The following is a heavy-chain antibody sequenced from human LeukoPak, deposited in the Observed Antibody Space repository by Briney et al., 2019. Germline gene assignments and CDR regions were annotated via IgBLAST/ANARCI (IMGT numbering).Heavy chain of an antibody. CDR3: ARPFKALYSSGWYGLDY. CDR1: GYTFTSYD. CDR2: MNPNSGNT. V-gene: IGHV1-8*01. J-gene: IGHJ4*02. Sequence: ASVKVSCKASGYTFTSYDINWVRQATGQGLEWMGWMNPNSGNTGYAQKFQGRVTMTRNTSISTAYMELSSLRSEDTAVYYCARPFKALYSSGWYGLDYWGQGTLVTVSS. D-gene: IGHD6-19*01.